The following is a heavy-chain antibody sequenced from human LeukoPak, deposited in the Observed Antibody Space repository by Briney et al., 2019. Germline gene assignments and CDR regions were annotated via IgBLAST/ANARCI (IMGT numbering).Heavy chain of an antibody. CDR1: GGSISGDDDY. CDR2: INHSGNT. J-gene: IGHJ4*02. V-gene: IGHV4-30-4*08. CDR3: ARYTVTNLLDF. D-gene: IGHD4-17*01. Sequence: SQTLSLTCSVSGGSISGDDDYWSWIRQPPGKGLEWIGYINHSGNTYYIPSLRSRGTISIDTSKNQFSLEPSSVTAADTAVYYCARYTVTNLLDFWGQGTLVTVSS.